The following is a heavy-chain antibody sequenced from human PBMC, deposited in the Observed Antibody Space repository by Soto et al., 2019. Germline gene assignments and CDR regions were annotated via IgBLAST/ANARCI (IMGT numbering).Heavy chain of an antibody. CDR1: GFTFSDYY. CDR3: ARDRVDTAMVRGFDY. Sequence: QVQLVESGGGLVKPGGSLRLSCAASGFTFSDYYMSWIRQAPGKGLEWVSYISSSSSYTNYADSVKGRFTISRDNAKNSRYLQMNSLRAEDTAVYYCARDRVDTAMVRGFDYWGQGTLVTVSS. CDR2: ISSSSSYT. V-gene: IGHV3-11*06. J-gene: IGHJ4*02. D-gene: IGHD5-18*01.